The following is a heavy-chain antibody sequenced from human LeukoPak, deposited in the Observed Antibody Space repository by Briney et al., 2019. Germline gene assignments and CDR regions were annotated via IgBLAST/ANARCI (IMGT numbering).Heavy chain of an antibody. CDR3: AKGTSGIIAGGHDYYMDV. D-gene: IGHD6-13*01. V-gene: IGHV3-23*01. CDR2: ISGSGGST. CDR1: GFTFSSYG. J-gene: IGHJ6*03. Sequence: PGGTLRLSCAASGFTFSSYGMSWVRQAPGKGLEWVSAISGSGGSTYYADSVKGRFTISRDNSKNALYLQMISLRPEDTAVYFCAKGTSGIIAGGHDYYMDVWGKGTTVTISS.